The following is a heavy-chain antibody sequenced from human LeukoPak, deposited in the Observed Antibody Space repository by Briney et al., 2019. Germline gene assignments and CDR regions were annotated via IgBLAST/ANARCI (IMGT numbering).Heavy chain of an antibody. V-gene: IGHV4-61*01. Sequence: SETLSFTCSVSGGSVSSGSYYWSWIRQPPGKGLEWIGYIYYSGSTNYNPSLKSRVTISVDTSKNQFSLKLSSVTAADTAVYYCARALVTAILYEDWGQGTLVTVSS. CDR3: ARALVTAILYED. CDR1: GGSVSSGSYY. D-gene: IGHD2-21*02. J-gene: IGHJ4*02. CDR2: IYYSGST.